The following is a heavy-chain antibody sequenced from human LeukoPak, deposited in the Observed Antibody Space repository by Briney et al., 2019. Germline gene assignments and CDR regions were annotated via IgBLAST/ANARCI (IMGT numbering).Heavy chain of an antibody. Sequence: GGSLRLSCAASGLTFSNYAMSWVRQVPGKGLESVSAISVSGGSTNYADSVKGRFTISRDNSKNTLYLQMDSLTAEDTAVYYCARIQLWRYFDYWGQGTLVTVSS. J-gene: IGHJ4*02. CDR2: ISVSGGST. CDR1: GLTFSNYA. D-gene: IGHD5-18*01. V-gene: IGHV3-23*01. CDR3: ARIQLWRYFDY.